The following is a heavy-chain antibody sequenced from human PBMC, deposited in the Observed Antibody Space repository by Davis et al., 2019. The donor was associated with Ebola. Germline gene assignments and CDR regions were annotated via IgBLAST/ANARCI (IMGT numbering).Heavy chain of an antibody. CDR2: ISSGSGVTT. D-gene: IGHD5-12*01. CDR3: ARSSGYGLY. CDR1: GFIFSTYN. J-gene: IGHJ4*02. Sequence: PGGSLRLSCAASGFIFSTYNMNWVRQAPGRGLEWVSYISSGSGVTTYYADSVRGRFTISRDNAKNSLYLQMNSLRDEDTAVYYSARSSGYGLYWGQGTLVTVSS. V-gene: IGHV3-48*02.